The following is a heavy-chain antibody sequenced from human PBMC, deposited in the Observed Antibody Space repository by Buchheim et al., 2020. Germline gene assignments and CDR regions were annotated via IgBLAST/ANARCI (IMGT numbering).Heavy chain of an antibody. Sequence: QVTLRESGPALVKPTQTLTLTCTFSGFSLSTSGMCVSWIRQPPGKALEWLARIDWDDDKYYSTSLKTRLTISKDTSKNQGVLTVTNMDPVETATYYCARISTGRWLQFVDYYCYMDVWGKGT. CDR3: ARISTGRWLQFVDYYCYMDV. CDR2: IDWDDDK. CDR1: GFSLSTSGMC. J-gene: IGHJ6*03. V-gene: IGHV2-70*15. D-gene: IGHD5-24*01.